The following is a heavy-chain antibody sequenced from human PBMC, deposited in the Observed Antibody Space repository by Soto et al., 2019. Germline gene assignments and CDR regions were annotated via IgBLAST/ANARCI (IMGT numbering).Heavy chain of an antibody. Sequence: PSETLSLTCAVYDGPLIGYYWSWIRQPPGKGLEWIGEINHSGNTNYNPSLNPSLKSQVTISEDASKNQFSLNLRSVTAANTPFFFCASLVYDTLLNYMYLDFWGQGTRVTVSS. CDR3: ASLVYDTLLNYMYLDF. CDR1: DGPLIGYY. CDR2: INHSGNT. V-gene: IGHV4-34*01. J-gene: IGHJ4*02. D-gene: IGHD3-10*01.